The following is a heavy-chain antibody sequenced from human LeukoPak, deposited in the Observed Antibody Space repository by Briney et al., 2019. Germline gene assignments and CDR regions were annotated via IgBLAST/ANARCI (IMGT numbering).Heavy chain of an antibody. Sequence: ASVKVSCKASGGTFSSHGISWVRQAPGQGLEWMGRIIPIFDTSNYAQKFQGRVTITADESTSTAYMELSSLRSEDTAVYYCAREGPWYDGNTGNAFDIWGRGQWSPSLQ. CDR2: IIPIFDTS. J-gene: IGHJ3*02. V-gene: IGHV1-69*13. CDR1: GGTFSSHG. CDR3: AREGPWYDGNTGNAFDI. D-gene: IGHD4-23*01.